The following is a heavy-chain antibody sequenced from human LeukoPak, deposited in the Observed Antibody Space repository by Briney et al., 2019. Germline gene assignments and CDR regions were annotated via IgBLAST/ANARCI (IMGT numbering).Heavy chain of an antibody. Sequence: PSETLSLTCTVSGGSISSYYWSWIRQPPGEGVEWIGYIYYSGSTNYNPSLKSRVTISVDTSKNQFSLKLSSVTAADTAVYYCARPSKHRGSPHALDIWGQGTMVTVSS. CDR2: IYYSGST. J-gene: IGHJ3*02. V-gene: IGHV4-59*08. CDR1: GGSISSYY. D-gene: IGHD3-10*01. CDR3: ARPSKHRGSPHALDI.